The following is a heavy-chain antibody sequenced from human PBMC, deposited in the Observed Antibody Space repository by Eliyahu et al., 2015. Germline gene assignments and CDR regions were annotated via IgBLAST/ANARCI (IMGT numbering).Heavy chain of an antibody. J-gene: IGHJ4*02. D-gene: IGHD6-19*01. CDR3: ARGQGYSSGFYYFDY. CDR2: NNPRGGST. CDR1: GYTFPSYX. V-gene: IGHV1-46*01. Sequence: QVQLVQSGAEVKKPGASVKXSCKASGYTFPSYXXPWVRQAPGQGLGWMGKNNPRGGSTSYAQKFQGRVTMTRDTSTSTVYMELSSLRSEDTAVYYCARGQGYSSGFYYFDYWGQGTLVTVSS.